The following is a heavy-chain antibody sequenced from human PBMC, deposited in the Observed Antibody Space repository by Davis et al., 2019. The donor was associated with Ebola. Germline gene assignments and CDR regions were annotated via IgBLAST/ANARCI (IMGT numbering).Heavy chain of an antibody. CDR1: GFTVSSNY. CDR2: IKQDGSEK. Sequence: GESLKISCAASGFTVSSNYMSWVRQAPGKGLEWVANIKQDGSEKYYVDSMKGRFTISRDNAKNSLYLQMNSLRAEDTAVYYCARAPTIFGVVIHFDYWGQGTLVTVSS. CDR3: ARAPTIFGVVIHFDY. V-gene: IGHV3-7*01. J-gene: IGHJ4*02. D-gene: IGHD3-3*01.